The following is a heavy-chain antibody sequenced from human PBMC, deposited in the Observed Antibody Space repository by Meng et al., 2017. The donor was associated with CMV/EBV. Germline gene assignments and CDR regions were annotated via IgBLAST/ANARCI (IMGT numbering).Heavy chain of an antibody. D-gene: IGHD3-3*01. CDR2: IIPIFGTA. Sequence: ASGGTFSSYAIRWVRQAPGQGREWMGGIIPIFGTANYAQKFQGRVTITTDESTSTAYMELSSLRSEDTAVYYCARGFWSGYLNWFDPWGQGTLVTVSS. CDR1: GGTFSSYA. CDR3: ARGFWSGYLNWFDP. V-gene: IGHV1-69*05. J-gene: IGHJ5*02.